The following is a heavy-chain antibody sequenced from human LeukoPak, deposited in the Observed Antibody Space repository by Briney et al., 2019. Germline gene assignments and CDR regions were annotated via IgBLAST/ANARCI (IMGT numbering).Heavy chain of an antibody. CDR3: ARDRLNLDAFDI. Sequence: PSETLSFTCTVSGGSISSYYWSWIRQPPGKGLEWIGYIYYSGSTNYNPSLKSRVTISVDTSKNQFSLKLSSVTAADTAVYYCARDRLNLDAFDIWGQGTMVTVSS. CDR1: GGSISSYY. CDR2: IYYSGST. V-gene: IGHV4-59*01. D-gene: IGHD3-16*01. J-gene: IGHJ3*02.